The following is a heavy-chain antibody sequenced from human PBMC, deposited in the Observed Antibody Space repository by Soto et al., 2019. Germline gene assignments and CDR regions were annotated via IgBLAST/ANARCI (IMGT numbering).Heavy chain of an antibody. CDR3: ARDTVTSLPTYQGFYEYGMDV. J-gene: IGHJ6*02. Sequence: SLRLSCTASGYPFSSYTMHWLRRAPGKGLEWVGIISFDGSSKYYAVWVKGRIVISRDNSKDSLYLQLDTLRPDDTAIYYGARDTVTSLPTYQGFYEYGMDVWGQGTTVTVSS. V-gene: IGHV3-30*09. CDR1: GYPFSSYT. D-gene: IGHD2-2*01. CDR2: ISFDGSSK.